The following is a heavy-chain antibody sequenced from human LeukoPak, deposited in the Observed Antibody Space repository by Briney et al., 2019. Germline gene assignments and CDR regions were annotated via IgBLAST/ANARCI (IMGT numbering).Heavy chain of an antibody. Sequence: GGSLRLSCAASGFAVNGDNMSWVRQAPGKRLEWVSVIYSDYDDGHTNYADSVRGRFTISRDNSKNMVYLQMNSLRVEDTAVYYCSKRSGGYYDHWGQGTLVTVSS. D-gene: IGHD3-3*01. CDR3: SKRSGGYYDH. J-gene: IGHJ4*02. V-gene: IGHV3-66*02. CDR2: IYSDYDDGHT. CDR1: GFAVNGDN.